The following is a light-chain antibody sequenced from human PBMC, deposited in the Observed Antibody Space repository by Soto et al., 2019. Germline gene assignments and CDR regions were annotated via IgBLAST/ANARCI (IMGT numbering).Light chain of an antibody. V-gene: IGKV3-15*01. J-gene: IGKJ2*01. CDR1: QSIYSS. Sequence: EIEMTQSTGTLSVFPGERATLSCRASQSIYSSLAWYQQKPGQAPRLLIYAASTRATGIPARFSGSGSGTEFTLTISSVQSEDFAVFYCQQYSEWPETFGQGTKLEIK. CDR2: AAS. CDR3: QQYSEWPET.